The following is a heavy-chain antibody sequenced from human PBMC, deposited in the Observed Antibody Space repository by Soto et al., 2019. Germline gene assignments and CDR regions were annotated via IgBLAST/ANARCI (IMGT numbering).Heavy chain of an antibody. CDR3: ARVWIVGSVLGSWFDP. J-gene: IGHJ5*02. CDR2: VSRSGST. Sequence: QVQLQESGPGLVKRSETLSITCSVSGGSILNYYWTWIRQPAGKGLRWIGRVSRSGSTIYNTSLKGPVTVTVDTSKNRFSLKLRSVTAADTAVYYCARVWIVGSVLGSWFDPWGQRTLVTVSS. V-gene: IGHV4-4*07. D-gene: IGHD5-12*01. CDR1: GGSILNYY.